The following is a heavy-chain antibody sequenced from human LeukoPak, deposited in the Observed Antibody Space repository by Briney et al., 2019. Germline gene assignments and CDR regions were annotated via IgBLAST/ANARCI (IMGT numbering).Heavy chain of an antibody. D-gene: IGHD3-3*01. CDR3: ARVGRPYLIWSGYDD. V-gene: IGHV4-31*03. Sequence: ASETLSLTCTVSGGSISSGGYYWSWIRQHPGKGLEWIGYIYYSGSTNYNPSLKSRVTISVDTSKNQFSLKLSSVTAADTAVYYCARVGRPYLIWSGYDDWGQGTLVTVSS. CDR1: GGSISSGGYY. CDR2: IYYSGST. J-gene: IGHJ4*02.